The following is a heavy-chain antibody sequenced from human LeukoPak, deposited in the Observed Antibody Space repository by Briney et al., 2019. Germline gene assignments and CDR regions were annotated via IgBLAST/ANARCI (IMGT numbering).Heavy chain of an antibody. CDR2: IYYSGST. J-gene: IGHJ3*02. D-gene: IGHD2-21*02. CDR1: GGSVSSGSHY. Sequence: SETLSLTCTVSGGSVSSGSHYWSWIRQPPGKGLEWIGYIYYSGSTNYNPSLKSRVTISVDTSKNQFSLKLSSVTAADTAVYYCARSYCGGDCSDAFDIWGQGTMVTVSS. V-gene: IGHV4-61*01. CDR3: ARSYCGGDCSDAFDI.